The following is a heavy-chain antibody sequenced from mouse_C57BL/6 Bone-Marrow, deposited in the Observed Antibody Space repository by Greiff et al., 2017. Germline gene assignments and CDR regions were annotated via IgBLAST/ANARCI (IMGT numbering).Heavy chain of an antibody. Sequence: QVQLQQPGAELVKPGASVKMSCKASGYTFTSYWITWVKQRPGQGLEWIGDIYPGSGSTKYNEKLKSKATLTVDTSSSTAYMQLSSLTSEDSAVYYCARPYYSNYWYFDVWGTGTTVTVSS. V-gene: IGHV1-55*01. CDR3: ARPYYSNYWYFDV. J-gene: IGHJ1*03. D-gene: IGHD2-5*01. CDR1: GYTFTSYW. CDR2: IYPGSGST.